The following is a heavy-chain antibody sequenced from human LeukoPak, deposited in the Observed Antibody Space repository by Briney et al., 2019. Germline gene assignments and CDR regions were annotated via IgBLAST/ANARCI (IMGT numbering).Heavy chain of an antibody. CDR2: IYYSGST. Sequence: SQTLSLTCTVSGGSISSYYWSWIRQPPGKGLEWIGYIYYSGSTNYNPSLKSRVTISVDTSKNQFSLKLSSVTAADTAVYYCARHGAYYYDSSGYFDYWGQGTLVTVSS. V-gene: IGHV4-59*08. CDR3: ARHGAYYYDSSGYFDY. J-gene: IGHJ4*02. D-gene: IGHD3-22*01. CDR1: GGSISSYY.